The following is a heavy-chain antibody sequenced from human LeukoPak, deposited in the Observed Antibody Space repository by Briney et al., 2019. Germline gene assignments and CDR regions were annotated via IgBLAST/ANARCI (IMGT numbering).Heavy chain of an antibody. CDR1: GFTLSSYD. J-gene: IGHJ4*02. CDR3: ARAPTAAPGVADY. V-gene: IGHV3-13*01. Sequence: PGGSLRLSCVASGFTLSSYDMHWVRHATGKGLEWVSAIGAGGDTYYPGSVQGRFTISRENSKNSLYLQKNSLRGGDTAVEYCARAPTAAPGVADYWGQGTLVTVSS. CDR2: IGAGGDT. D-gene: IGHD6-13*01.